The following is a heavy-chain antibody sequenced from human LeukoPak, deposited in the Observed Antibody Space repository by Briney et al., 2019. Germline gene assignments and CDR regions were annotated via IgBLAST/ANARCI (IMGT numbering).Heavy chain of an antibody. Sequence: PGGSLRLSCAASGFTFSSYSMNWVRQAPGKGLVWVSSIGSSSSYIYYADSVKGRFTISRDNAKNSLHLQMNSLRAEDTAVYYCAASTKHTAMVDYWGQGTLVTVSS. V-gene: IGHV3-21*01. CDR3: AASTKHTAMVDY. J-gene: IGHJ4*02. CDR2: IGSSSSYI. CDR1: GFTFSSYS. D-gene: IGHD5-18*01.